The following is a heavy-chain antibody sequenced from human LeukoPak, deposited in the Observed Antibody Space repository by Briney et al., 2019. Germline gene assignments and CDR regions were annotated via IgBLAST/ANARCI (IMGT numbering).Heavy chain of an antibody. CDR3: ARIKYDILTGDRHGLDV. D-gene: IGHD3-9*01. CDR2: IYHSGST. Sequence: SGTLSLTCAVSGGSISSSNWWSWVRQPPGKGLEWLGEIYHSGSTNYNPSLKSRVTISVDKPKSQFSLKLSSVTAADTAVYYCARIKYDILTGDRHGLDVWGQGITVTVSS. CDR1: GGSISSSNW. V-gene: IGHV4-4*02. J-gene: IGHJ6*02.